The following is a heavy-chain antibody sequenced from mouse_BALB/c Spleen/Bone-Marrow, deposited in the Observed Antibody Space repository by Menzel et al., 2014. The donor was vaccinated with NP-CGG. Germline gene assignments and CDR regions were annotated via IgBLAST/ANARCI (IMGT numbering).Heavy chain of an antibody. V-gene: IGHV5-17*02. CDR3: ARSGSSSDYFDY. D-gene: IGHD1-1*01. J-gene: IGHJ2*01. CDR1: GFTFSSFA. CDR2: ISSGSSTI. Sequence: EVQGVESGGGLVQPGGSRKLSCAASGFTFSSFAMHWVRQAPEKGLEWVAYISSGSSTIYYADTVMGRFTISRDNPKDTLFLQKTSLRSEDTAMYYCARSGSSSDYFDYWGQGTTLTVSS.